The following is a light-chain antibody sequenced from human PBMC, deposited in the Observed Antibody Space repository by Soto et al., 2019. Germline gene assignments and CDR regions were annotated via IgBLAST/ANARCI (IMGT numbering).Light chain of an antibody. CDR2: EAS. CDR3: SSYAGSNNPYV. V-gene: IGLV2-8*01. CDR1: SSDVGGYNY. Sequence: QSALTQPPSASGSPGQSVTISCTGTSSDVGGYNYVSWYQQHPGKAPKLMIYEASQRPSGVPDRFSGSKSGNTASLTVSGLQAEDEADYYYCSSYAGSNNPYVFGTGTKVTVL. J-gene: IGLJ1*01.